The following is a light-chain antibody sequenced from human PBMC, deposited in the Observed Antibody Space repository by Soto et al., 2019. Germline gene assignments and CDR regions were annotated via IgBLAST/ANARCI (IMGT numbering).Light chain of an antibody. CDR1: HNIFTW. CDR3: QQYNTHS. Sequence: IQITQSPSTLSASVVDRVNISCRAIHNIFTWLSLYQHKPGKAPKLLIYDCSILESVVPSSFSGSGSGTLFTLTITSLQSDDFASYYCQQYNTHSFGRGTKVDI. CDR2: DCS. J-gene: IGKJ1*01. V-gene: IGKV1-5*01.